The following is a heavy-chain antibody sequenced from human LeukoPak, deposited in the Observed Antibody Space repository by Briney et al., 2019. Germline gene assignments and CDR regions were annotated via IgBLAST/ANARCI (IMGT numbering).Heavy chain of an antibody. J-gene: IGHJ4*02. Sequence: GASVKVSCKASGYTFTSYYKHWVRQAPGQELEWMGIINPSGGSTSYAQKFQGRVTMTRDTSTSTAYMELGSLRSDDTAVYYCARVGPLSPYCYDSSGYYSDYFDYWGQGTLVTVSS. CDR3: ARVGPLSPYCYDSSGYYSDYFDY. V-gene: IGHV1-46*01. CDR2: INPSGGST. D-gene: IGHD3-22*01. CDR1: GYTFTSYY.